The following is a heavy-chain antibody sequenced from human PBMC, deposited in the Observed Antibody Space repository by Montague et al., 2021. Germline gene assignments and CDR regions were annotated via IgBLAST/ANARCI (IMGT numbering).Heavy chain of an antibody. V-gene: IGHV4-59*12. D-gene: IGHD6-13*01. Sequence: SETLSLTCSVSGDSITGYYWCWIRLPPGTGLEWIGYVYSSGSTSYNPSLNIRVIISVESAKNQISLTLNSATAADTTVYYCARGHGYDSSWFYWGQGTLVFVSA. CDR2: VYSSGST. CDR3: ARGHGYDSSWFY. J-gene: IGHJ4*02. CDR1: GDSITGYY.